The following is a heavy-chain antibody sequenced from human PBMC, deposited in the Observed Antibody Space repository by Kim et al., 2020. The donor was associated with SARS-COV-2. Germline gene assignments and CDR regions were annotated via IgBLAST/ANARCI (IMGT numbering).Heavy chain of an antibody. CDR1: GGSISSYY. J-gene: IGHJ4*02. CDR2: IYYSGST. Sequence: SETLSLTCTVSGGSISSYYWSWIRQPPGKGLEWIGYIYYSGSTNYNPSLKSRVTISVDTSKNQFSLKLSSVTAADTAVYYCARVSRIAARGEFFDYWGQGTLVTVSS. D-gene: IGHD6-6*01. CDR3: ARVSRIAARGEFFDY. V-gene: IGHV4-59*13.